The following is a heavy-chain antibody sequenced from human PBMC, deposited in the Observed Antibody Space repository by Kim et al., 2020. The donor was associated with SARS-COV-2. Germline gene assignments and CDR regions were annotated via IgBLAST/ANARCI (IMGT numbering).Heavy chain of an antibody. CDR3: ARGGESPYA. CDR1: GFTFSDYG. CDR2: IWNDGSDK. V-gene: IGHV3-33*01. J-gene: IGHJ5*02. D-gene: IGHD4-17*01. Sequence: GGSLRLSCEASGFTFSDYGMHWVRQAPGKGLEWVAVIWNDGSDKYYGDSVKGRFTISRDNSKNTLYLQMSSLRAEDTAVYYCARGGESPYAWGQGTLVTVSS.